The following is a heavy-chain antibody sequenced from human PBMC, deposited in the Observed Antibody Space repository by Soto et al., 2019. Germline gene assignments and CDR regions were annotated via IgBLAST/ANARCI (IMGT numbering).Heavy chain of an antibody. CDR3: ARDLQTKWELLVPNGY. CDR2: INWNGGST. Sequence: GGSLRLSCAASGFTFDDYGMSRVRQAPGKGLEWVSGINWNGGSTGYADSVKGRFTISRDNAKNSLYLQMNSLRAEDTALYYCARDLQTKWELLVPNGYWGQGTLVTVSS. D-gene: IGHD1-26*01. J-gene: IGHJ4*02. CDR1: GFTFDDYG. V-gene: IGHV3-20*04.